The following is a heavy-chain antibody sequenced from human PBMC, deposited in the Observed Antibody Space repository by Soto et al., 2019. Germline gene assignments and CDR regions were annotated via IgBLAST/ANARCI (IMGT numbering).Heavy chain of an antibody. D-gene: IGHD2-8*01. CDR1: GGSIISYY. CDR2: IYTSGST. V-gene: IGHV4-4*07. Sequence: SETLSLTCTVSGGSIISYYWSWIRQPAGKGLEWIGRIYTSGSTNYNPSLKSRVTMSVDTSKNQFSLKLSSVTAADTAVYYCAKGMVYAPGGYYYYGMDVWGQGTTVTVSS. J-gene: IGHJ6*02. CDR3: AKGMVYAPGGYYYYGMDV.